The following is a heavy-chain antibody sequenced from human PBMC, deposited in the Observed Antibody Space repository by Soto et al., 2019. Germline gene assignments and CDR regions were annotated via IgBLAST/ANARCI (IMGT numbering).Heavy chain of an antibody. CDR1: GGSVSSGSYY. CDR3: ARNPRDITMVRGNPSYFDY. V-gene: IGHV4-61*01. J-gene: IGHJ4*02. CDR2: IYYSGST. Sequence: SETLSLTCTVSGGSVSSGSYYWSWIRQPPGKGLEWIGYIYYSGSTNYNPSLKSRVTISVDTSKNQFSLKLSSVTAADTAVYYCARNPRDITMVRGNPSYFDYWGQGTLVTVSS. D-gene: IGHD3-10*01.